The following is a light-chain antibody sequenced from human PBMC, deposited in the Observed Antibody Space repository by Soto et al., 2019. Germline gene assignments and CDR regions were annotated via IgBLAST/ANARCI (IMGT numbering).Light chain of an antibody. V-gene: IGKV4-1*01. CDR3: QQYYSTPQT. CDR2: WAS. Sequence: DIVMTQSPDSLAVSLGERATINCKSSQSVLYSPNNKNYLAWYQQKPGQPPKLLIYWASTRESGVPDRFSGSGSGTDFTLTISSLQAEDVAVYYCQQYYSTPQTFGQGTKLEIK. CDR1: QSVLYSPNNKNY. J-gene: IGKJ2*01.